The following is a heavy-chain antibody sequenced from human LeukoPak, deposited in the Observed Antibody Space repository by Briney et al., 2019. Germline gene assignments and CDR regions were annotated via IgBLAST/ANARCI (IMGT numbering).Heavy chain of an antibody. Sequence: ASVKVSCKASGYTFTSCGLNWVRQAPGQGLEWMGWISGYNGNTNYAQKLQGRVTMTTDISTSTAYMELRCLRSDDTAVYYCARTPFLYCSGGSCYSDYWGRGTLVTVSS. J-gene: IGHJ4*02. CDR1: GYTFTSCG. CDR2: ISGYNGNT. D-gene: IGHD2-15*01. V-gene: IGHV1-18*01. CDR3: ARTPFLYCSGGSCYSDY.